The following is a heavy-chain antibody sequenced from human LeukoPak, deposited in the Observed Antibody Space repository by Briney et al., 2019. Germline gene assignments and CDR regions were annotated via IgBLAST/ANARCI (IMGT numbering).Heavy chain of an antibody. CDR2: IYYSGST. D-gene: IGHD6-19*01. Sequence: SETLSLTCTVSGGSISSGGYYWSWIRQHPGKGLEWIGYIYYSGSTYYNPSLKSRVTKSVDTSKNQFSLKLSSVTAADTAVYYCARDLTVAGAFDIWGQGTMVTVSS. V-gene: IGHV4-31*03. CDR1: GGSISSGGYY. CDR3: ARDLTVAGAFDI. J-gene: IGHJ3*02.